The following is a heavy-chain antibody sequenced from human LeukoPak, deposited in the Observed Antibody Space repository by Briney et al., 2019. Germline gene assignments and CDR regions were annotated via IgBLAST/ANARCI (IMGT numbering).Heavy chain of an antibody. CDR3: ATYVYGEYSAYYCDY. V-gene: IGHV4-4*02. Sequence: SGTLSLTCAVSGVTINSSQQLWRWARQPPGKGRVWIGEDYHSGTTNYNPSLQRRVNMSLDKSQNQFSLRLSSVTAADTAVYFCATYVYGEYSAYYCDYGGEGTLVTVS. CDR1: GVTINSSQQL. D-gene: IGHD4-17*01. CDR2: DYHSGTT. J-gene: IGHJ4*02.